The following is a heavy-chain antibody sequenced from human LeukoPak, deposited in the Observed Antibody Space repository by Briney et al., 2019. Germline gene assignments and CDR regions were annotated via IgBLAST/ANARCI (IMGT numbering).Heavy chain of an antibody. J-gene: IGHJ5*02. Sequence: SETLSLTCTVSGVSISSSNSYWGWIRQPPGKGLEWIGSIYYSGSTYYNPSLKSRVTISVDTSKNQFSLKLSSVTAADTAVYYCAREDRSTSCYACYNWFDPWGQGTLVTVSS. CDR1: GVSISSSNSY. CDR2: IYYSGST. CDR3: AREDRSTSCYACYNWFDP. V-gene: IGHV4-39*02. D-gene: IGHD2-2*01.